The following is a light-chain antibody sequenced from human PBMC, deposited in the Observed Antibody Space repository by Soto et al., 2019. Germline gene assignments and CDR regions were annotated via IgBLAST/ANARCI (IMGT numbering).Light chain of an antibody. V-gene: IGKV4-1*01. CDR3: QQYYSAPLA. J-gene: IGKJ4*01. CDR2: WAS. Sequence: DIVMTQSPDSLAVSLGERASINCKSSQSVLHSSNTNNYLAWYQKKPGQPPKLLIYWASTRESGVPDRFSGSGSGTEFTLTISSLQPEDVAFYYCQQYYSAPLAFGGGTRVDI. CDR1: QSVLHSSNTNNY.